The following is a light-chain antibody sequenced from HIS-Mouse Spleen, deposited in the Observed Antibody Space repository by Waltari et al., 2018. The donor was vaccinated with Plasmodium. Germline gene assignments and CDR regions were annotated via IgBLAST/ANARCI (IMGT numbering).Light chain of an antibody. Sequence: SYELTQPSSVSVSPGQTARITCSGDVLAKKYARWFQQKPGQAPVLVIYKDSERPSGIPERFSGSSSGTTVTLTISGAQVEDEADYYCYSAADNNRVFRGGTKLTVL. CDR2: KDS. V-gene: IGLV3-27*01. CDR3: YSAADNNRV. J-gene: IGLJ3*02. CDR1: VLAKKY.